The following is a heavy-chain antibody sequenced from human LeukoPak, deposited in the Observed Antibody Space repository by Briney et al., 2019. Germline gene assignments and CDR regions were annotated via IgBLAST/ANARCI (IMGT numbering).Heavy chain of an antibody. J-gene: IGHJ5*02. CDR2: ISASGDNT. D-gene: IGHD3-16*01. CDR3: AKDWGSSPKWLDP. V-gene: IGHV3-23*01. CDR1: GYTFNNYA. Sequence: GGSLRLSCAASGYTFNNYAMTWVRQSTEEGLVWVSAISASGDNTYYAGSVKGRFTISRDNSKNTLYLQMNTLRAEDTAIYYCAKDWGSSPKWLDPWGQGTLVTVSS.